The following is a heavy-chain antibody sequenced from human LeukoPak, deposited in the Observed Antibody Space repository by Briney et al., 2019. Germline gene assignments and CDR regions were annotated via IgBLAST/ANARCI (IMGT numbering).Heavy chain of an antibody. CDR1: GYTFTGYY. D-gene: IGHD5-18*01. CDR2: INPNSGGT. V-gene: IGHV1-2*06. CDR3: ARSDTAMVKVFDY. J-gene: IGHJ4*02. Sequence: ASAKVSCKASGYTFTGYYMHWVRQAPGQGLEWMGRINPNSGGTNYAQKFQGRVTMTRDTSISTAYMELSRLRSDDTAVYYCARSDTAMVKVFDYWGQGTLVTVSS.